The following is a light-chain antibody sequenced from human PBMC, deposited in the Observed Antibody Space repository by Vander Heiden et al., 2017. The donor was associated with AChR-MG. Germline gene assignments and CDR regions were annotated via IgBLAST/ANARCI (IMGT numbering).Light chain of an antibody. Sequence: QSALPQPASVSGSPGQSITISCTGTSSDVGSYNLVSWYQQHPGKAPKLMIYKVSKRPSGVSNCFSGSKSGNTSSLTIAGLQAEDEAYYYCCSYAGRSTLVVFGGGTKLTVL. CDR3: CSYAGRSTLVV. V-gene: IGLV2-23*02. J-gene: IGLJ2*01. CDR1: SSDVGSYNL. CDR2: KVS.